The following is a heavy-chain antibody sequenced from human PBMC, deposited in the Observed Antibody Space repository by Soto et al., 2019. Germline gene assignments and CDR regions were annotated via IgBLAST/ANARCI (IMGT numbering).Heavy chain of an antibody. CDR3: AKYIAAAEYYYYYGMDV. CDR2: ISGSGGST. J-gene: IGHJ6*02. CDR1: GFTFSSYA. V-gene: IGHV3-23*01. Sequence: GSLRLSCAASGFTFSSYAMSWVRQAPGKGLEWVSAISGSGGSTYYADSVKGRFTISRDNSKNTLYLQMNSLRAEDTAVYYCAKYIAAAEYYYYYGMDVWGQGTTVTVSS. D-gene: IGHD6-13*01.